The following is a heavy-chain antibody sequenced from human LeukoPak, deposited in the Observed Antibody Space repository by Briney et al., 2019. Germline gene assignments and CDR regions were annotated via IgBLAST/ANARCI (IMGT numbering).Heavy chain of an antibody. CDR3: ARGFGKAAADVFGGYTMDV. Sequence: GVSLRLSCAASGFTVNSNYMSWVRQAPGKGLEWVSLIYTGGSTYYADSVRGRFTISRDNSKNTLYLQMNSLRPEDTPIYYCARGFGKAAADVFGGYTMDVWGQGTTVTVSS. CDR2: IYTGGST. V-gene: IGHV3-66*02. D-gene: IGHD6-13*01. CDR1: GFTVNSNY. J-gene: IGHJ6*02.